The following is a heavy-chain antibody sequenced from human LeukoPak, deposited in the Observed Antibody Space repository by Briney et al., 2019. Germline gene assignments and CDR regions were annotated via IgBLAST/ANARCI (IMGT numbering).Heavy chain of an antibody. D-gene: IGHD3-22*01. V-gene: IGHV3-9*01. CDR1: GFTFDDYA. CDR2: ISWNSGSI. J-gene: IGHJ6*02. CDR3: GKDGDYYDSSGYLRGMDV. Sequence: GGSLRLSCAASGFTFDDYAMHWVRQAPGKGLEWVLGISWNSGSIGYADSVKGRFTISRDNAKNFLYLQMNSLRAEDTALYYCGKDGDYYDSSGYLRGMDVWGQGTTVTVSS.